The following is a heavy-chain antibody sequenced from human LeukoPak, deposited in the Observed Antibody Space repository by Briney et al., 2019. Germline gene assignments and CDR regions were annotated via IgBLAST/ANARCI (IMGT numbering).Heavy chain of an antibody. CDR1: GFTFDNYP. CDR3: AKEGPSSSGYRPLDS. V-gene: IGHV3-9*01. Sequence: GGSLRLSCAASGFTFDNYPMHWVRQAPGKGPEWVSGICRNSGCLGYADSVKGRFTISRDDAKNSLCLQINSLRAEDTALYYCAKEGPSSSGYRPLDSWGRGTLVTVSS. J-gene: IGHJ4*02. D-gene: IGHD3-22*01. CDR2: ICRNSGCL.